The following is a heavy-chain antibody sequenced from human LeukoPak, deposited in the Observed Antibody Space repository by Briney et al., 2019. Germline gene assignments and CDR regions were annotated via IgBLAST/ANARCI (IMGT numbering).Heavy chain of an antibody. D-gene: IGHD2-2*01. Sequence: SETLSLTCTVSGGSISSSSYYWGWIRQPPGKGLEWIGSIYYSGSTYCNPSLKSRVTISVDTSKNQFSLKLSSVTAADTAVYYCAGQPTSQLYAFDIWGQGTMVTVSS. CDR1: GGSISSSSYY. J-gene: IGHJ3*02. V-gene: IGHV4-39*01. CDR2: IYYSGST. CDR3: AGQPTSQLYAFDI.